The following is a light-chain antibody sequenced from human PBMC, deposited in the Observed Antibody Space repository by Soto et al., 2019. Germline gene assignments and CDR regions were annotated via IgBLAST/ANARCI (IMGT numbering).Light chain of an antibody. Sequence: ELVLTQAPATLSLSPGERATLSCRASPSVTNFLAWYQQKPGQAPRLLIYGAFNRDTGIPARFSGIGSRTYFTLPISSLEPEDSAVYYCQQRNVWPPVTFGQGTRLEIK. CDR3: QQRNVWPPVT. J-gene: IGKJ5*01. CDR1: PSVTNF. CDR2: GAF. V-gene: IGKV3-11*01.